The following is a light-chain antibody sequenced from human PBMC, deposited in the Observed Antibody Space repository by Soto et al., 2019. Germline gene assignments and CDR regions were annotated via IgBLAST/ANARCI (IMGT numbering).Light chain of an antibody. Sequence: DIVLTQSPDTLSLSPGERATLSCRASQSVNTRYFAWYQQMPGQAPRLLIFGASSRATGIPDRFSGSGSGTDFTLTISRLEPEDFAVYYCQQHGRSPGVTFGGGTKGEVK. J-gene: IGKJ4*01. CDR2: GAS. CDR3: QQHGRSPGVT. V-gene: IGKV3-20*01. CDR1: QSVNTRY.